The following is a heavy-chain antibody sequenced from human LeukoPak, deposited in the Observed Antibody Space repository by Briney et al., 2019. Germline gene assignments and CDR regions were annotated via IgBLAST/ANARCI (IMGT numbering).Heavy chain of an antibody. V-gene: IGHV3-30*03. J-gene: IGHJ4*02. CDR1: GFTFSSYG. D-gene: IGHD5-18*01. Sequence: GRSLRLSCAASGFTFSSYGMHWVRQAPGKRLEWVAVISYDGSNKYYADSVKGRFTISRDNSKNTLYLQMNSLRAEDTAVYYCASGYSYGSVDYWGQGTLVTVSS. CDR3: ASGYSYGSVDY. CDR2: ISYDGSNK.